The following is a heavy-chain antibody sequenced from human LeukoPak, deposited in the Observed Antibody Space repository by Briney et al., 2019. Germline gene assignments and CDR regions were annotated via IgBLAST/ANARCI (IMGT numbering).Heavy chain of an antibody. J-gene: IGHJ4*02. D-gene: IGHD3-16*01. Sequence: SETLSLTCTVSGDSFGTSQWSWLRQPPGKGVEWIGHISSSGKTSYNPSLKSRLTISVDTSKKQFSLKLTSVTVADTAVYFCARVGRGDHTWGSYYCDHWGQGTLVSVSS. V-gene: IGHV4-59*12. CDR3: ARVGRGDHTWGSYYCDH. CDR1: GDSFGTSQ. CDR2: ISSSGKT.